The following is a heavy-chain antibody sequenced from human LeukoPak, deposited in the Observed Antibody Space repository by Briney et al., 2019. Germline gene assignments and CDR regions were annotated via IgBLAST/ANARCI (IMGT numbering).Heavy chain of an antibody. J-gene: IGHJ6*03. CDR1: GFPLRRYA. CDR3: AREGGWCSSTSCYPADYYYYMDV. V-gene: IGHV3-23*01. CDR2: ISGSGGST. Sequence: GGSLRLSCAASGFPLRRYAMSWVRQAPGKGLEWVSGISGSGGSTYYADSVKGRFTISRDNAKNSLYLQMNSLRAEDTAVYYCAREGGWCSSTSCYPADYYYYMDVWGKGTTVTVSS. D-gene: IGHD2-2*01.